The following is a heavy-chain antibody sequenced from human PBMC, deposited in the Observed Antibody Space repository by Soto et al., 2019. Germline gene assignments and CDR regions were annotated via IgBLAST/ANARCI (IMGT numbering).Heavy chain of an antibody. CDR2: IYYSGST. CDR1: GGSISSGGYY. J-gene: IGHJ5*02. D-gene: IGHD2-15*01. CDR3: ARGVAAPTYNWFDP. Sequence: SETLSLTCTVSGGSISSGGYYWSWIRQHPGKGLEWIGYIYYSGSTYYNPSLKSRVTISVDTSKNQFSLKLSSVTAADTAVYYCARGVAAPTYNWFDPWGQGTLVTVSS. V-gene: IGHV4-31*03.